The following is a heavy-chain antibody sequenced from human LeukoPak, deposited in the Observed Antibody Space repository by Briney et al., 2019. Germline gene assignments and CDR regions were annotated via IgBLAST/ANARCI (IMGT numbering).Heavy chain of an antibody. CDR1: GYSFTSYW. J-gene: IGHJ3*02. Sequence: GESLKISCKGSGYSFTSYWIGWVRQMPGKGLEWMGIIYPGDSDTRYSPSFQGQVTISADKSISTAYLQWSSQKASDTAMYYCARPGVGELAASFGAFDIWGQGTMVTVSS. V-gene: IGHV5-51*01. CDR2: IYPGDSDT. D-gene: IGHD3-16*01. CDR3: ARPGVGELAASFGAFDI.